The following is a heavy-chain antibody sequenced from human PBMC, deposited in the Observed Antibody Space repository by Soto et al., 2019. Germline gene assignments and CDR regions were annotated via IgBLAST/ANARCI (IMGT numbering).Heavy chain of an antibody. J-gene: IGHJ6*02. CDR2: IYYSGST. CDR1: GGSISSSGYY. Sequence: PSETLSLTCTVSGGSISSSGYYWGWIRQPPGKGLEWIGTIYYSGSTYYNPSLKSRVTISVDTSKNQFSLKLNSVTAADTAVYYCARRLYYDSSGFEGGGMDVWGQGTTVTVSS. D-gene: IGHD3-22*01. V-gene: IGHV4-39*01. CDR3: ARRLYYDSSGFEGGGMDV.